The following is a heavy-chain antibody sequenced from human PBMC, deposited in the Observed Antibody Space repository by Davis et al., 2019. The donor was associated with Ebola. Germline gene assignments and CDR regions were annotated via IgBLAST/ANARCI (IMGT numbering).Heavy chain of an antibody. J-gene: IGHJ4*02. CDR3: ARAASSLLNDY. V-gene: IGHV1-18*04. Sequence: AASVKVSCKASGYTFTGYFIHWVRQAPGQGLEWMGWSSTYNGNTNYAQKLQGRVTMTTDTSTNTAHMELRSLTTDDTAVYYCARAASSLLNDYWGQGTLVTVSS. D-gene: IGHD3-10*01. CDR1: GYTFTGYF. CDR2: SSTYNGNT.